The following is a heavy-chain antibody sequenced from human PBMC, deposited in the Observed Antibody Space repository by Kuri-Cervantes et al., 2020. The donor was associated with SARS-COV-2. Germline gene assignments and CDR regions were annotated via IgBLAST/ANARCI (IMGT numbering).Heavy chain of an antibody. Sequence: GSLRLSCTVSGGSISSYYWSWIRQPAGKGLEWIGRIYTSGSTNYNPSLKSRITMSVDTSKNQFSLKLSSVNAADTSVYYCARDGWSGSNGAFDIWGQGTMVTVSS. CDR1: GGSISSYY. CDR2: IYTSGST. V-gene: IGHV4-4*07. J-gene: IGHJ3*02. D-gene: IGHD1-26*01. CDR3: ARDGWSGSNGAFDI.